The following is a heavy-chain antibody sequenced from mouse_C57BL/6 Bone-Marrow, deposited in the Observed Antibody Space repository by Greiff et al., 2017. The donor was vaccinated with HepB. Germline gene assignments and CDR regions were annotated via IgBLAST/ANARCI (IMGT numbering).Heavy chain of an antibody. V-gene: IGHV1-87*01. CDR2: GQGLEWIR. D-gene: IGHD2-5*01. CDR1: YTFS. CDR3: SEDSAVYYCAWSYYSNYGWFAY. J-gene: IGHJ3*01. Sequence: VQLQQSGPELARPWASVKISCQAFYTFSRRVHFAIRETNYWMQWVKQRPGQGLEWIRAIYPGNGDTSYNQKFKGKATLTADKSSSTAYMQLSRLTSEDSAVYYCAWSYYSNYGWFAYWGQGTLVTVSA.